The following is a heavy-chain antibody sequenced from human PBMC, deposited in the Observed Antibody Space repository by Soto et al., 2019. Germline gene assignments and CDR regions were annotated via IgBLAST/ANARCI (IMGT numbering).Heavy chain of an antibody. J-gene: IGHJ4*02. V-gene: IGHV3-13*04. Sequence: GSPRLACSASGVTLSSYDLHWVRQSPGRGLELVSSVGTAGDTNYAGSVKGRFTISRENAKNYLYLTMNRMRAGATAIYFCARAIGPTLFDYWGRGTLVTVSS. D-gene: IGHD3-22*01. CDR1: GVTLSSYD. CDR2: VGTAGDT. CDR3: ARAIGPTLFDY.